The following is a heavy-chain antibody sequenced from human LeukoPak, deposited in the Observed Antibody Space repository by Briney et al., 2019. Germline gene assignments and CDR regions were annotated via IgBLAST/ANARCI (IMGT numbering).Heavy chain of an antibody. CDR2: ISSSSSTM. CDR3: ARARYSSGWYFDY. CDR1: GFTFINYN. D-gene: IGHD6-19*01. J-gene: IGHJ4*02. V-gene: IGHV3-48*01. Sequence: GGSLRLSCAASGFTFINYNINWARQAPGKGLEWVSYISSSSSTMYYADSVKGRFTISRDNAKNSLYLQMNSLRAEDTAVYYCARARYSSGWYFDYWGQGTLVTVSS.